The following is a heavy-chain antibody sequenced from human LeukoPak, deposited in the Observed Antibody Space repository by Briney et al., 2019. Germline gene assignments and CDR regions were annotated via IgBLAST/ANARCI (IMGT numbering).Heavy chain of an antibody. J-gene: IGHJ5*02. CDR3: ARGHSEGYFDWFDP. V-gene: IGHV3-7*01. CDR1: GFTFGNYW. Sequence: PGGSLRLSCAASGFTFGNYWMSWVRQAPGGGLQWVASMKGDGSHIYYVDSVKGRFIISRDNARNSLYLQMSSLRVEDTAIYYCARGHSEGYFDWFDPWGQGTLVTVSS. D-gene: IGHD6-13*01. CDR2: MKGDGSHI.